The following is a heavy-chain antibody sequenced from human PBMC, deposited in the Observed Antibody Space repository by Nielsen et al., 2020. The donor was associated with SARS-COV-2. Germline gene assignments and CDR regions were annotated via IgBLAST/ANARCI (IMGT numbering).Heavy chain of an antibody. D-gene: IGHD3-10*01. CDR3: AARLYYGLGRALGY. V-gene: IGHV4-30-4*01. Sequence: SETLSLTCTVSGASVSRGEYYWNWVRQPPGKGLEWIGFIYYSGSTKYNPSLKSRLTISLDTSRNQCSLRLNSVTAADTAMYYCAARLYYGLGRALGYWGQGTLVTVSS. CDR2: IYYSGST. CDR1: GASVSRGEYY. J-gene: IGHJ4*02.